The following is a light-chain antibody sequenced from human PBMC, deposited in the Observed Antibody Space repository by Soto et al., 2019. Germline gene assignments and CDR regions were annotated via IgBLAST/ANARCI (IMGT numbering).Light chain of an antibody. V-gene: IGLV2-11*01. J-gene: IGLJ1*01. CDR1: RSDVGGYNY. Sequence: QSVLTQPRSVSGSPGQSVTISCTGTRSDVGGYNYVSWFQQHPDKAPKLMIYDVTKRPSGVPDRFSGSKSGNTASLTISGLQAEDEADYYCCSYAGSSFYVFGTGTKLTVL. CDR3: CSYAGSSFYV. CDR2: DVT.